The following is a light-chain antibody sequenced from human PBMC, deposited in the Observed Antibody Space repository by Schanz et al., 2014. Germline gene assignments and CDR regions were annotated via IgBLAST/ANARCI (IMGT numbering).Light chain of an antibody. CDR1: NSNIGSNA. J-gene: IGLJ2*01. CDR2: TND. Sequence: QSVLTQPPSVSGTPGQRVTVSCSGSNSNIGSNAVNWYQQFPGTAPKLLIYTNDQRPSGVPDRFSGSKSGTSASLAISGLQSEDEADYSCAAWDDSRNGVVFGGGTKLTVL. V-gene: IGLV1-44*01. CDR3: AAWDDSRNGVV.